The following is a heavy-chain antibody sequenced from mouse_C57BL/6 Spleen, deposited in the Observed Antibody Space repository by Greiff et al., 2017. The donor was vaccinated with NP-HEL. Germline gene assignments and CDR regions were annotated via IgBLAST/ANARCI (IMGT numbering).Heavy chain of an antibody. D-gene: IGHD2-3*01. CDR3: ARDYDGYYSSLDY. V-gene: IGHV1-72*01. CDR2: IDPNSGGT. J-gene: IGHJ2*01. Sequence: QSCKASGYTFTSYRMHWAKQRPGRGLEWIGRIDPNSGGTKYNEKFKSKATLTVDKPSSTAYMQLSSPTSEDSTVYYCARDYDGYYSSLDYWGQGTTLTVSS. CDR1: GYTFTSYR.